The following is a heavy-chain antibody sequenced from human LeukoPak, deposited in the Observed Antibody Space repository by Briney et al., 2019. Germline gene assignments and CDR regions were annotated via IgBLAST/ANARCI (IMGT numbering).Heavy chain of an antibody. CDR1: GYTFTSYA. V-gene: IGHV1-18*01. Sequence: ASVKVSCKTSGYTFTSYAISWVRQAPGQGLEWVGWISGYNRNTTYAHTLRDRVSMTTDTSTNTAYLELRSLRSDDTAMYYCARLSYFHSSGLYWVDAYDIWGKGTMVTVSS. CDR2: ISGYNRNT. CDR3: ARLSYFHSSGLYWVDAYDI. D-gene: IGHD3-22*01. J-gene: IGHJ3*02.